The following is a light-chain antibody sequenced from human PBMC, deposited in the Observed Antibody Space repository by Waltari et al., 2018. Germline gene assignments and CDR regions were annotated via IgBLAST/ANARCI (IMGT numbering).Light chain of an antibody. CDR2: GAS. CDR1: QSISKW. CDR3: QQYNSYSLLT. J-gene: IGKJ4*01. V-gene: IGKV1-5*03. Sequence: DIRMTQSPSTLSASAGDRVIISCRASQSISKWLAWCQQKPGKAPTLLIYGASTLQSGVPSRFSGTGSGTDFTLTISSLHPDDFATYYCQQYNSYSLLTFGGGTKVEIK.